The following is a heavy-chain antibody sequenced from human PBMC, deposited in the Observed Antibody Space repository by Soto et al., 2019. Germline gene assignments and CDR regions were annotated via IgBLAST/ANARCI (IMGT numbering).Heavy chain of an antibody. CDR1: GFIFIDYA. V-gene: IGHV3-23*01. CDR2: ISGSGSIT. CDR3: ARAQTTVTARYFDL. Sequence: EVQLLESGGGLAQSGGSLRLSCAASGFIFIDYAMSWVRQGPGKGLEWVSGISGSGSITRYADSVKGRFTISRDNSENKLFVQMNGLTAEDTAVYYCARAQTTVTARYFDLWGRGALVTVSS. J-gene: IGHJ2*01. D-gene: IGHD4-17*01.